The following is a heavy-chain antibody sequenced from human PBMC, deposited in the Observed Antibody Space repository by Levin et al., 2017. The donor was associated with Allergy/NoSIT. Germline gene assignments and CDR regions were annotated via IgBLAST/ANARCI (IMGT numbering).Heavy chain of an antibody. CDR3: AKHQSGSYSHYYGMDV. CDR1: RFTFSSYA. V-gene: IGHV3-23*01. Sequence: PGESLKISCAASRFTFSSYAMSWVRQDPEKGLEWVSAIDGSGGYTYYADSVKGRFTISRDNSKNTLYLQMNNLRAEDTAVYYCAKHQSGSYSHYYGMDVWGQGTTVTVTS. J-gene: IGHJ6*02. D-gene: IGHD3-3*01. CDR2: IDGSGGYT.